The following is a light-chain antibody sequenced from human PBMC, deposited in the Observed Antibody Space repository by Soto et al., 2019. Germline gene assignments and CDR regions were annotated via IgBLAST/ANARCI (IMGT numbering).Light chain of an antibody. CDR1: SSDVGTYNY. CDR2: EVS. V-gene: IGLV2-14*01. J-gene: IGLJ3*02. CDR3: SSYTISGTWV. Sequence: QSALTQPASVSRSLGQSITISCSGTSSDVGTYNYVSWYQQYPGKAPKFMLYEVSNRPSGVSNRFSGSKSGNTASLTISGLQAEDEADYYCSSYTISGTWVFGGGTKLTVL.